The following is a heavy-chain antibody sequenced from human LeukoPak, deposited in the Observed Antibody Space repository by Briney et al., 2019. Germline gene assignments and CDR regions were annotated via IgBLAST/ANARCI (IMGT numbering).Heavy chain of an antibody. V-gene: IGHV1-46*01. D-gene: IGHD2-15*01. CDR2: INPSGGST. CDR3: ATPHAVVDSDPRYHYFDY. Sequence: GASVKVSCKASGYTFTSYYMHWVRQAPGQGLEWMGIINPSGGSTSYAQKFQGRVTMTEDTSTDTAYMELSSLRSEDTAVYYCATPHAVVDSDPRYHYFDYWGQGTLVTVSS. J-gene: IGHJ4*02. CDR1: GYTFTSYY.